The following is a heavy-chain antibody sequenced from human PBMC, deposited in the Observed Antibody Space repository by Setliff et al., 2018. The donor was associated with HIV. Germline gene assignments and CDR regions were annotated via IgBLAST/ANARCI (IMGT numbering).Heavy chain of an antibody. CDR3: AKDLYSNPYYFDN. CDR2: ISGSARST. V-gene: IGHV3-23*01. J-gene: IGHJ4*02. D-gene: IGHD4-4*01. CDR1: GFTFNNYA. Sequence: LRLSCVASGFTFNNYAMNWVRQAPGKGLEWVSGISGSARSTYYADSVKGRFTISRDNSKNTLNLQMNSLRAEDSAIYFCAKDLYSNPYYFDNWGQGTLVTVSS.